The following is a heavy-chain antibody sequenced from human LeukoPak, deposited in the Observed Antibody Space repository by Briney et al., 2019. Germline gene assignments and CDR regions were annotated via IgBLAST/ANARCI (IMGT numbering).Heavy chain of an antibody. V-gene: IGHV3-30*02. J-gene: IGHJ4*02. CDR3: ARADVTSPNFDY. Sequence: GGSLRLSCAASGFTLSSYGMHWVRQAPGKGLQWVTFIRYDGSDKYYADSVKGRFTISRDDSKNTLYLQMNSLRAEDTAVYYCARADVTSPNFDYWGQGTLVTVSS. CDR2: IRYDGSDK. CDR1: GFTLSSYG.